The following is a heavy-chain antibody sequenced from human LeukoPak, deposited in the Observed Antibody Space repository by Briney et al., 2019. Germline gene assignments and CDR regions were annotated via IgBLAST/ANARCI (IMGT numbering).Heavy chain of an antibody. Sequence: SETLSLTCTVSGGSISSYYWSWIRQPAGKGLEWIGRINTSGSTNYNPSLKSRVTMSVDTSKNQFSLKLSSVTAADTAVYYCARETSTVTIRSTWYFDLWGRGTLVTVSS. CDR3: ARETSTVTIRSTWYFDL. D-gene: IGHD4-17*01. CDR2: INTSGST. CDR1: GGSISSYY. J-gene: IGHJ2*01. V-gene: IGHV4-4*07.